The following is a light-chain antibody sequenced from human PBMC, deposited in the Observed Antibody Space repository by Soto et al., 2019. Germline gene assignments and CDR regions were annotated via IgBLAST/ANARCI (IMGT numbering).Light chain of an antibody. J-gene: IGLJ2*01. V-gene: IGLV2-14*01. CDR1: SSDVGGYNY. CDR3: SSYTS. Sequence: QSALTQPASVSGSPGQSITIPCTGTSSDVGGYNYVSWYQQHPGKAPKLMIYEVSNRPSGVSNRFSGSKSGNTASLTISGLQAEDEADYYCSSYTSFGGGTKLTVL. CDR2: EVS.